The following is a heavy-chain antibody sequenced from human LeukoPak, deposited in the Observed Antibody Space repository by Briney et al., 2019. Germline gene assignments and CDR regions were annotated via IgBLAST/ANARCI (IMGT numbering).Heavy chain of an antibody. CDR2: MSPNSGNT. Sequence: ASVKVSCKASGYTFTSYDINWVRQATGQGLEWMGWMSPNSGNTGYAQKFQGRVTMTRNTSISTAYMELSSLRSEDTAVYYCARTRYYYDSSGYYYYYYYMDVWGKGTTVTVSS. J-gene: IGHJ6*03. D-gene: IGHD3-22*01. CDR3: ARTRYYYDSSGYYYYYYYMDV. CDR1: GYTFTSYD. V-gene: IGHV1-8*01.